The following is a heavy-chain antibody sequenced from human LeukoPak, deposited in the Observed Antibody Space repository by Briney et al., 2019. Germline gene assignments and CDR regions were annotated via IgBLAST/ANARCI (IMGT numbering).Heavy chain of an antibody. D-gene: IGHD4-11*01. J-gene: IGHJ4*02. CDR2: INPNSGGT. CDR3: ARAAGLYSNYGDY. Sequence: ASVKVSCKASGYTFTGYYMHWVRQAPGQGLEWMGWINPNSGGTNYAQKFQGRVTMTRDTSISTAYMELSRLRSDDTAVYYCARAAGLYSNYGDYWGQGTLVTVSS. CDR1: GYTFTGYY. V-gene: IGHV1-2*02.